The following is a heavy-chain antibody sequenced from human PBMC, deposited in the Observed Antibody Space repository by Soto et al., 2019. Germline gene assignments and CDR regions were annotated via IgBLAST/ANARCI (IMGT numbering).Heavy chain of an antibody. CDR2: IYYSGST. Sequence: SETLSLTCTVSGGSISSSSYYWGWIRQPPGKGLEWIGSIYYSGSTYYNPSLKSRVTISVDTSKNQFSLKLSSVTAADTAVYYCARLVWFGEAGTDFYYYGMDVWGQGTTVTVSS. CDR3: ARLVWFGEAGTDFYYYGMDV. CDR1: GGSISSSSYY. J-gene: IGHJ6*02. D-gene: IGHD3-10*01. V-gene: IGHV4-39*01.